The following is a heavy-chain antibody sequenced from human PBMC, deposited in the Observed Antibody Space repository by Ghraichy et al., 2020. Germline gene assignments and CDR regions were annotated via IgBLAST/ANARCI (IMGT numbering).Heavy chain of an antibody. Sequence: ASVKVSCKASGYNLNNYGITWVRQAPGQGLEWMGWISANNGNANYEQKFQGRVTMTTEPSTNTAYMELRSLRSDDTAVYYCARGEVDYYYGMDVWGQGTTVTVSS. CDR2: ISANNGNA. CDR1: GYNLNNYG. CDR3: ARGEVDYYYGMDV. D-gene: IGHD3-16*01. V-gene: IGHV1-18*01. J-gene: IGHJ6*02.